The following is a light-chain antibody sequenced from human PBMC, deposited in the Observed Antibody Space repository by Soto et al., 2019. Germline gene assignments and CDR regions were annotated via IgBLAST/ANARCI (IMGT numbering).Light chain of an antibody. CDR2: EVS. J-gene: IGLJ1*01. CDR1: SSDVGGYNY. Sequence: QSALTQPASVSGSPGQSITISCTGTSSDVGGYNYVSLYQQHPGKAPKLMIYEVSNRPSGVSNRFSGSKSGNTASLTISGLQAEDEADYYCSSYTSSSTLYVFGTGTKLTVL. V-gene: IGLV2-14*01. CDR3: SSYTSSSTLYV.